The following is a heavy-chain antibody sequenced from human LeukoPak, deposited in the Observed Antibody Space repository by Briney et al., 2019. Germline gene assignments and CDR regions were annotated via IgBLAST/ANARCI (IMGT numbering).Heavy chain of an antibody. CDR1: GGSFSGYY. J-gene: IGHJ3*02. CDR2: IYHSGST. Sequence: SETLSLTCAVYGGSFSGYYWSWIRQPPGKGLEWIGSIYHSGSTYYNPSLKSRVTISVDTSKNQFSLKLSSVTAADTAVYYCARGLYDYVWGSYRPLSLLAFDIWGQGTMVTVSS. D-gene: IGHD3-16*02. V-gene: IGHV4-34*01. CDR3: ARGLYDYVWGSYRPLSLLAFDI.